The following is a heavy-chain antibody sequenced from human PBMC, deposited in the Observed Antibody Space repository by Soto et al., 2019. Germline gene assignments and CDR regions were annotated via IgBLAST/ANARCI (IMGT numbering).Heavy chain of an antibody. Sequence: ASVKVSCKASGGTFSSYAISWVRQAPGQGLEWMGGIIPIFGTANYAQKFQGRVTITADESTSTAYMELSSLRSEDTAVYYCASSPSKPGYCSGGSCYQRFDYWGQGTLVTVSS. J-gene: IGHJ4*02. CDR1: GGTFSSYA. CDR3: ASSPSKPGYCSGGSCYQRFDY. D-gene: IGHD2-15*01. V-gene: IGHV1-69*13. CDR2: IIPIFGTA.